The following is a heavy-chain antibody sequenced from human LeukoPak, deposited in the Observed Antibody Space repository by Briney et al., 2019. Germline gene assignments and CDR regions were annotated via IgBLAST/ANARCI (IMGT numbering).Heavy chain of an antibody. CDR3: ARGYCSITSCSPNWFDP. J-gene: IGHJ5*02. Sequence: PGGSLSLSCAASGLTFSSSWMSSVRQAPGNWLEWVANIKVDGSETFCVDSVKGRFSISRDNAKNSLYLEMNSLRAEDTAVYYCARGYCSITSCSPNWFDPWGQGTLVTVSS. CDR1: GLTFSSSW. CDR2: IKVDGSET. D-gene: IGHD2-2*01. V-gene: IGHV3-7*04.